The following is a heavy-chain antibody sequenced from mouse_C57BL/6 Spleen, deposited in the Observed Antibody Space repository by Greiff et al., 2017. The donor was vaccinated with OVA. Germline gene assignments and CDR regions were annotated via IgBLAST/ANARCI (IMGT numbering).Heavy chain of an antibody. D-gene: IGHD1-1*01. J-gene: IGHJ4*01. CDR2: IYPGSGST. V-gene: IGHV1-55*01. CDR1: GYTFTSYW. CDR3: SYYDSSNVWDMDD. Sequence: VQLQQPGAELVKPGASVKMSCKASGYTFTSYWITWVKQRPGQGLEWIGDIYPGSGSTNYNEKFKSKATLTVDTSSSTAYMQLSSLTSEDSAVYYCSYYDSSNVWDMDDWGKGTSVTVSS.